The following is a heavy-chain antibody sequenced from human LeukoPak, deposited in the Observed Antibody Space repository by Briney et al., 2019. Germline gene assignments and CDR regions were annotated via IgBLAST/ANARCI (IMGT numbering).Heavy chain of an antibody. V-gene: IGHV3-53*01. J-gene: IGHJ4*02. CDR1: GFTFSSYT. Sequence: PRGSLRLTCAASGFTFSSYTMSWVRQAPGKGLEWVSVMYKGGTTNYADSVKGRFTISRDNSQNTLYLQMNSLRAEDKAVYYCARSGTGYGDYDGFDYWGQGTLVTVSS. CDR2: MYKGGTT. CDR3: ARSGTGYGDYDGFDY. D-gene: IGHD4-17*01.